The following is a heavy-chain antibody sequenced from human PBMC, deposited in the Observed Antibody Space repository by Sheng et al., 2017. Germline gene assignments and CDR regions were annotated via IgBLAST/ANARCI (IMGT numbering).Heavy chain of an antibody. CDR3: ARGVVARDYDFWSGHQGFDP. V-gene: IGHV1-69*13. D-gene: IGHD3-3*01. CDR1: GGTFSSYA. CDR2: IIPIFGTA. Sequence: QVQLVQSGAEVKKPGSSVKVSCKASGGTFSSYAISWVRQAPGQGLEWMGGIIPIFGTANYAQKFQGRVTITADESTSTAYMELSSLRSEDTAVYYCARGVVARDYDFWSGHQGFDPWGQGTLVTVSS. J-gene: IGHJ5*02.